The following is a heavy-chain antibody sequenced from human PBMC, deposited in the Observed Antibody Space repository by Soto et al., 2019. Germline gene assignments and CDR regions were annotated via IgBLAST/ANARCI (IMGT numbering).Heavy chain of an antibody. Sequence: ASVKVSCKASGYTFTIYYMHWVRQAPGQGLEWVGIINPSGGSTSYAQKFQGRVTMTRDTSTNTVYMELSSLRSEDTAVYYCARGTPALILRYLPPHAFDIWGQGTMVTVSS. J-gene: IGHJ3*02. D-gene: IGHD3-9*01. CDR2: INPSGGST. CDR1: GYTFTIYY. V-gene: IGHV1-46*01. CDR3: ARGTPALILRYLPPHAFDI.